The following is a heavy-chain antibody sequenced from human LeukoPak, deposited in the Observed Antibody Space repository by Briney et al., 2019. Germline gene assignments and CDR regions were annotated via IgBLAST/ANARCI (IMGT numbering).Heavy chain of an antibody. V-gene: IGHV4-59*08. CDR2: IYYSGST. Sequence: SETLSLTCTVSGGSISSYYWSWIRQPPGKGLEWIGYIYYSGSTNYNPSLKSRVTISVDTSKNQFSLKLSSVTAADTAVYYCARLYPSGSYRSRAPNHFDYWGQGTLVTVSS. CDR3: ARLYPSGSYRSRAPNHFDY. D-gene: IGHD1-26*01. J-gene: IGHJ4*02. CDR1: GGSISSYY.